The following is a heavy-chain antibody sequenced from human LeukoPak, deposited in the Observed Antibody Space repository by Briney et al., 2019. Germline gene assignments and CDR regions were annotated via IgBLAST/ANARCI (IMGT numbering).Heavy chain of an antibody. J-gene: IGHJ6*04. CDR2: VGAGGGST. V-gene: IGHV3-23*01. D-gene: IGHD3-10*01. CDR3: AKGTTDYGSGYGMDV. CDR1: GFTFSSYA. Sequence: GGSLRLSCAASGFTFSSYAMHWVRQAPGKGLEWVSAVGAGGGSTYYADSVKGRFTISRDNSKNTLSLEMNSLRADDTAVYYCAKGTTDYGSGYGMDVWGKGTTVTVSS.